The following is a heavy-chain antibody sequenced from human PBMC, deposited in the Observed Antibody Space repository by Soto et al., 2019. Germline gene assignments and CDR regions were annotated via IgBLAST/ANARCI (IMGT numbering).Heavy chain of an antibody. CDR3: ATEAGGGKGESGGGLEP. Sequence: EGSLRLSCQASGFSFSSYAMHWVRQAPGKGPEWVGVISYDGSHTFYGQSVKGRFTITRDNSKNTLYLQMPNLTTDDTALYYCATEAGGGKGESGGGLEPWGQGTLVTVSS. J-gene: IGHJ5*02. CDR2: ISYDGSHT. D-gene: IGHD2-15*01. CDR1: GFSFSSYA. V-gene: IGHV3-30*03.